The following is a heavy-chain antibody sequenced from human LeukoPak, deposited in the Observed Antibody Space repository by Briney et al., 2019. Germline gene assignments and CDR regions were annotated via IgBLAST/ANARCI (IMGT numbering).Heavy chain of an antibody. Sequence: GGSLRLSCAASGFTFSSYAMSWVRQAPGKGLEWVSAISGSGGSTYYADSVKGRFTIFRDNSKNTLYLQMNSLRAEDTAVYYCAKHPPSWPYSGYDCWGQGTLVTVSS. CDR1: GFTFSSYA. CDR2: ISGSGGST. J-gene: IGHJ4*02. V-gene: IGHV3-23*01. D-gene: IGHD5-12*01. CDR3: AKHPPSWPYSGYDC.